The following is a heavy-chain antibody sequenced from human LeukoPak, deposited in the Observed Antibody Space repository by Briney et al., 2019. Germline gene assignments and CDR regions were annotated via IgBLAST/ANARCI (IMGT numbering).Heavy chain of an antibody. CDR3: AKGDFWSGYYRVVDY. J-gene: IGHJ4*02. Sequence: GGSLRLSCAASGFTFSSYAMSWLRQAPGQGLEWVSAISGSGGSTYYADSVKGRFTVSRDNSKNTLYRKMNSLRAEDTAVYSCAKGDFWSGYYRVVDYWGQGSLVTVS. CDR1: GFTFSSYA. V-gene: IGHV3-23*01. CDR2: ISGSGGST. D-gene: IGHD3-3*01.